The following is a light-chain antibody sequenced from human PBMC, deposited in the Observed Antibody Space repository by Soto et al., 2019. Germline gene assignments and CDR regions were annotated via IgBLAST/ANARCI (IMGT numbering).Light chain of an antibody. Sequence: DIQMTQSPSSLSASVGDRVTITCRASQSISSYLNWYQHKPGRAPDLLIYAGSSLQSGVPSRFSGSGSGTDFTLTIISLQPEDFATYFCLQSYNIPLTFGGGTKVEIK. CDR3: LQSYNIPLT. CDR2: AGS. J-gene: IGKJ4*01. V-gene: IGKV1-39*01. CDR1: QSISSY.